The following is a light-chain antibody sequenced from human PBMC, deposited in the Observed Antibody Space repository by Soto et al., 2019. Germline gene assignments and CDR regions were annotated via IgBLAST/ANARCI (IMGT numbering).Light chain of an antibody. J-gene: IGLJ1*01. CDR1: SSDVRGKNY. Sequence: QSALTQPASVSGSPGQSITISCTGTSSDVRGKNYVSWYQQHPGKAPKFMIYDVSNRPPGVSNRFSGSKSGNTASLTISGREAEDEADYYCSSYTTSNTRQIVFGTGTKVTVL. V-gene: IGLV2-14*01. CDR3: SSYTTSNTRQIV. CDR2: DVS.